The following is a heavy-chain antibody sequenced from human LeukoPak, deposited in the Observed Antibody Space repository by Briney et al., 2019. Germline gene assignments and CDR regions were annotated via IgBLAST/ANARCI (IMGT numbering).Heavy chain of an antibody. CDR2: IYSSGST. Sequence: SETLSLTCTVSGGSISSYDWSWIRQPPGKGLEWIGYIYSSGSTNYNPSLKSRVTISVDTSKNQFSLRLTSVTAADTAVYYCARHFSVPYFDYWGQGTLVTVSS. CDR3: ARHFSVPYFDY. J-gene: IGHJ4*02. CDR1: GGSISSYD. V-gene: IGHV4-59*08. D-gene: IGHD5/OR15-5a*01.